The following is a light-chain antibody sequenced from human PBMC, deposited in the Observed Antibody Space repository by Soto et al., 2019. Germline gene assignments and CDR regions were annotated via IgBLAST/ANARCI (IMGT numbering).Light chain of an antibody. CDR2: GAS. Sequence: EIVLTQSPGTLSLSPGERATLSCRASQSVSSSYLAWYQQKPGQAPRLLIYGASSRATGIPDRFSGSGSGTDFTLNISRLEPEDFVVYYCQQYGTSPPYTFGQRTKLEIK. J-gene: IGKJ2*01. CDR1: QSVSSSY. CDR3: QQYGTSPPYT. V-gene: IGKV3-20*01.